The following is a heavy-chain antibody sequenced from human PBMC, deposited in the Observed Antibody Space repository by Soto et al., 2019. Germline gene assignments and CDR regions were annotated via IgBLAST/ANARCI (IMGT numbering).Heavy chain of an antibody. Sequence: GGSLRLSCAASGFTFSSYDMHWVRQATGKGLEWVSAIGTAGDTYYPGSVKGRFTISRENAKNSLYLQMNSLRAGDTAVYYCAREGSVLVAGAAFDIWGQGTMVTVSS. CDR2: IGTAGDT. D-gene: IGHD6-13*01. V-gene: IGHV3-13*01. J-gene: IGHJ3*02. CDR1: GFTFSSYD. CDR3: AREGSVLVAGAAFDI.